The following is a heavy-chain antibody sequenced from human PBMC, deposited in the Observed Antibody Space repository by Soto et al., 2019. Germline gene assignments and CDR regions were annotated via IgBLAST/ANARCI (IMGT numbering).Heavy chain of an antibody. J-gene: IGHJ3*02. CDR1: GYTFTSYD. V-gene: IGHV1-8*01. CDR2: MNPNSGNT. D-gene: IGHD3-3*01. Sequence: QVQLVQSGAEVKKPGASVKVSCKASGYTFTSYDINWVRQATGQGLEWMGWMNPNSGNTGYAQKFQGRVTMTRNTSISTAYMEVSSLRSEDTAVYYCARGRMVDFWSGYYRRAFDIWGQGTMVTVSS. CDR3: ARGRMVDFWSGYYRRAFDI.